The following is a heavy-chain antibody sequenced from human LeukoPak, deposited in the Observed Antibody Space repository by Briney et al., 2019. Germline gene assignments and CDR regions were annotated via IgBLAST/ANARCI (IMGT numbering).Heavy chain of an antibody. CDR2: ISSSSSYI. CDR3: ARDRDRSGYPYYYYGMDV. CDR1: GFTFSSYS. V-gene: IGHV3-21*01. D-gene: IGHD3-22*01. Sequence: GGSLRLSCAASGFTFSSYSMNWVRQAPGKGLEWVSSISSSSSYIYYADSVKGRFTISRGNAKNSLYLQMNSLRAEDTAVYYCARDRDRSGYPYYYYGMDVWGQGTTVTVSS. J-gene: IGHJ6*02.